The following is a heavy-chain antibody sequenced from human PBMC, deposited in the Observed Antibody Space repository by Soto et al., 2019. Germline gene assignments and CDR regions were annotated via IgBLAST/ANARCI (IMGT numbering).Heavy chain of an antibody. J-gene: IGHJ4*02. V-gene: IGHV3-30*18. Sequence: GGSLRLSCAASGFTFSSYGMHWVRQAPGKGLEWVAVISYDGSNKYYADSVKGRFTISRDNSKNTLYLQMNSLRAEDTAVYYCAKVFPRGYCSGGSCYGSSYFAYWGKGPLVTVSS. CDR3: AKVFPRGYCSGGSCYGSSYFAY. CDR2: ISYDGSNK. D-gene: IGHD2-15*01. CDR1: GFTFSSYG.